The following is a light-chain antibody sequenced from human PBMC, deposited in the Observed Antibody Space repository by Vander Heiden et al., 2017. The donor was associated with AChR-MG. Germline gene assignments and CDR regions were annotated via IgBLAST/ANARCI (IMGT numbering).Light chain of an antibody. J-gene: IGLJ3*02. Sequence: QSAPTQPASASRSPGQSITISCTGTSSDVGSYNHVSWYQQHPGKAPKLMIYEGSNRPSGVSNRFSGSKSGNTASLTISGLQAEDEADYYCCSYAGSSTMVFGGGTKVTVL. CDR2: EGS. CDR1: SSDVGSYNH. CDR3: CSYAGSSTMV. V-gene: IGLV2-23*01.